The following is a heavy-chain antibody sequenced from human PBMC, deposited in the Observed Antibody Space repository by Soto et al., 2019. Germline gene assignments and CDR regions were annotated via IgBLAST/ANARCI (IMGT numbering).Heavy chain of an antibody. Sequence: PGGSLRLSCAASGFTFSSYGMHGVRQAPGKGLEWVAVISYDGSNKYYADSVKGRFTISRDNSKNTLYLQMNSLRAEDTAVYYCAKDLHLSGSFDYWGQGTLVTVSS. J-gene: IGHJ4*02. CDR3: AKDLHLSGSFDY. CDR1: GFTFSSYG. D-gene: IGHD3-10*01. CDR2: ISYDGSNK. V-gene: IGHV3-30*18.